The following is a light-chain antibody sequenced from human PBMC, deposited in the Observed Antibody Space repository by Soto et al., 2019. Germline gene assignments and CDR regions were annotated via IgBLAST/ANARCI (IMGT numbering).Light chain of an antibody. CDR1: SSDVGDYNY. J-gene: IGLJ1*01. CDR2: EVS. CDR3: CSYTSTSTRV. Sequence: QSVLTQPASVSGSPGQSSTISCTGTSSDVGDYNYVSWYQQHPGKAPKLIISEVSNRPSGVSNRFSGSKSGNTASLTISGLQAGDEADYYCCSYTSTSTRVFGTGTKGTVL. V-gene: IGLV2-14*01.